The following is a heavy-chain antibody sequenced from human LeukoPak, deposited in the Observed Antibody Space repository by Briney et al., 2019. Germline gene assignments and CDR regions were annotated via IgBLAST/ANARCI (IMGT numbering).Heavy chain of an antibody. D-gene: IGHD3-22*01. Sequence: TGGSLRLSCAASGFTFSDYYMSWIRQAPGKGLEWVSYISSSGSTIYYADSVKGRFTISRDNAKNSLYLQMNSLRAEDTAVYYCARAYYYDSSYFDYWGQGTLVTVSS. J-gene: IGHJ4*02. V-gene: IGHV3-11*01. CDR1: GFTFSDYY. CDR3: ARAYYYDSSYFDY. CDR2: ISSSGSTI.